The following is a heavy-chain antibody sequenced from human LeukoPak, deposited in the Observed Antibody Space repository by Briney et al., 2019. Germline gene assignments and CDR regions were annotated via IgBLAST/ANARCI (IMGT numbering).Heavy chain of an antibody. CDR1: GGSISSYY. J-gene: IGHJ4*02. V-gene: IGHV4-59*01. Sequence: SETLSLTCTVSGGSISSYYWSWIRQPPGKGLEWIGYIYYSRSTNYNPSLKSRVTISVDTSKNQFSLKLSSVTAADTAVYYCARTYYDFWSGYYTPYYFDYWGQGTLVTVSS. CDR2: IYYSRST. D-gene: IGHD3-3*01. CDR3: ARTYYDFWSGYYTPYYFDY.